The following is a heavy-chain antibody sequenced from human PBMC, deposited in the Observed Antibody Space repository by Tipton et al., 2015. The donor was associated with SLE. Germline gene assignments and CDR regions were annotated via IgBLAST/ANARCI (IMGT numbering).Heavy chain of an antibody. CDR1: GFTFDDYA. CDR2: INWNSGTI. CDR3: ARDGMDV. Sequence: SLRLSCAASGFTFDDYAMHWVRQAPGKGLEWVSGINWNSGTIVYADSVGGRFTISRDISKKSLYLQMNGLRIEDTALYYCARDGMDVWGQGTAVIVSS. J-gene: IGHJ6*02. V-gene: IGHV3-9*01.